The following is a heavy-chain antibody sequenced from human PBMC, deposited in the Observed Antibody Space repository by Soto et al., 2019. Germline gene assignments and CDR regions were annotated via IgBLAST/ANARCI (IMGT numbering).Heavy chain of an antibody. J-gene: IGHJ4*02. D-gene: IGHD6-19*01. CDR1: GFTFSSYA. CDR3: AKDKQWLVLPPFGYYFDY. V-gene: IGHV3-23*01. CDR2: ISGSGGST. Sequence: EVQLLESGGGLVQPGGSLRLSCAASGFTFSSYAMSWVRQAPGKGLEWVSAISGSGGSTYYADSVKGRFTISRDNSKNTLYLQMNSLRAEDTAVYYCAKDKQWLVLPPFGYYFDYWGQGTLVTVSS.